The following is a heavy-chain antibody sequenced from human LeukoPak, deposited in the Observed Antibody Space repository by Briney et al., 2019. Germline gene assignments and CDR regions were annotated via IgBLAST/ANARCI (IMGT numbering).Heavy chain of an antibody. D-gene: IGHD5-18*01. V-gene: IGHV3-30*02. J-gene: IGHJ4*02. Sequence: GGSLRLSCAASGFTFSSYGMHWVRQAPGKGLEWVAFIRYDETNKYYADSVKGRFTISRDNSKNALYLQMNSLRPEDTAVYYCAKDMGDVDTAIGHRGQGTLVTVSS. CDR3: AKDMGDVDTAIGH. CDR1: GFTFSSYG. CDR2: IRYDETNK.